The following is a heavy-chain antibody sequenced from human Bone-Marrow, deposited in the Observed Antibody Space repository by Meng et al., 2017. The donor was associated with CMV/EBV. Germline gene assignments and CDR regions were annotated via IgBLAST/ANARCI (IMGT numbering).Heavy chain of an antibody. CDR3: ALYDFWSGYYT. Sequence: ESLKISCTVSGYSISSGYYWGWIRQPPGKGLEWIGCIYHSGSTYYNPSLKSRVTISVDTSKNQFSLKLSSVTAADTAVYYRALYDFWSGYYTWGQGTLVTVSS. CDR1: GYSISSGYY. D-gene: IGHD3-3*01. V-gene: IGHV4-38-2*02. J-gene: IGHJ4*02. CDR2: IYHSGST.